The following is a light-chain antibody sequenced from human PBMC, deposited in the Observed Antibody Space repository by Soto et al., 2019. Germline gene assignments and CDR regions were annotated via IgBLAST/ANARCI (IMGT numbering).Light chain of an antibody. Sequence: AIQMTQSPSSLSAFVGDRVIISCRASQAIAKDLAWYQQKPGKAPKLLINGASSLQSGVPSRFSGSGSGTDFTLTISSLQSDDFAPYYCLQDYFHPYTFGQGTKLEIK. CDR3: LQDYFHPYT. CDR1: QAIAKD. J-gene: IGKJ2*01. V-gene: IGKV1-6*01. CDR2: GAS.